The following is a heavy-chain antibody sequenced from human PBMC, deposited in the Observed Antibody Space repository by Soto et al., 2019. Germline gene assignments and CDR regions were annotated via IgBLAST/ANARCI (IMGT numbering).Heavy chain of an antibody. J-gene: IGHJ1*01. V-gene: IGHV5-10-1*01. Sequence: PGESLKISCKGSGYSFTSYWISWVRQMPGKGLEWMGRIDPSDSYTNYSPSLQGHVTISADKPISTAYLQWSSLKASDTAMYYCARHEYSSSAAEHPIPDHFQHWGQGTLVTVSS. D-gene: IGHD6-13*01. CDR3: ARHEYSSSAAEHPIPDHFQH. CDR2: IDPSDSYT. CDR1: GYSFTSYW.